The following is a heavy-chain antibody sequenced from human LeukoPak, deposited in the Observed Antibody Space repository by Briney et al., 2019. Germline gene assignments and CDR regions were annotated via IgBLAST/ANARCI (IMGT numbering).Heavy chain of an antibody. CDR2: IRYDGSNK. CDR3: AKDLVMVRGVSPCDY. CDR1: GFTFSSYG. V-gene: IGHV3-30*02. D-gene: IGHD3-10*01. Sequence: GESLRLSCAAAGFTFSSYGMHWVRQAPGKGLEWVAFIRYDGSNKYYADSVKGRFTISRDNSKNTLYLQMNSLRAEDTAVYYCAKDLVMVRGVSPCDYCGQGTLVTVSS. J-gene: IGHJ4*02.